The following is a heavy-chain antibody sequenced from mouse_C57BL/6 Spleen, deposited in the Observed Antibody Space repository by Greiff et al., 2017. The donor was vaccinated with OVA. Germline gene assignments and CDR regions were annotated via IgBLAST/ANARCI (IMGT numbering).Heavy chain of an antibody. V-gene: IGHV5-17*01. CDR2: ISSGSSTI. J-gene: IGHJ2*01. CDR1: GFTFSDYG. CDR3: ARPYGSSYGFDY. Sequence: EVQGVESGGGLVKPGGSLKLSCAASGFTFSDYGMHWVRQAPEKGLEWVAYISSGSSTIYYADTVKGRFTISRDNAKNTLFLQMSSVRSVDTAMYYCARPYGSSYGFDYWGQGTTLTVSS. D-gene: IGHD1-1*01.